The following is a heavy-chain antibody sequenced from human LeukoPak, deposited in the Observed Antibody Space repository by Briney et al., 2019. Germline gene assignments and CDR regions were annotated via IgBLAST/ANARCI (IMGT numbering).Heavy chain of an antibody. CDR3: ARDRYDSSGYYTSY. CDR1: GYTFTSYG. Sequence: SVKVSCKASGYTFTSYGISWVRQAPGQGLEWMGRIIPILGIANYAQKFQGRVTITADKSTSTAYMELSSLRSEDTAVYYCARDRYDSSGYYTSYWGQGTLVTVSS. V-gene: IGHV1-69*04. J-gene: IGHJ4*02. D-gene: IGHD3-22*01. CDR2: IIPILGIA.